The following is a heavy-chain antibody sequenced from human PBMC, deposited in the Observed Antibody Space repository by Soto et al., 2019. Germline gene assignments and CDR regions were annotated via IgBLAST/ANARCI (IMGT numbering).Heavy chain of an antibody. CDR2: INHSGST. V-gene: IGHV4-34*01. CDR1: GGSFSGYY. J-gene: IGHJ4*02. Sequence: SETLSLTCAVYGGSFSGYYWSWIRQPPGKGLEWIGEINHSGSTNYNPSLKSRVTISVDTSKNQFSLKLSSVTAADTAVYYCARGRSMFGWRSYRCDYSCQGIL. CDR3: ARGRSMFGWRSYRCDY. D-gene: IGHD3-16*02.